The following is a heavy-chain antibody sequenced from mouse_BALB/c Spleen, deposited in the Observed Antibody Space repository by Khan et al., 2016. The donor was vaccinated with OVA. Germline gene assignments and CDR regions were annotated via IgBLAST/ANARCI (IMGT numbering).Heavy chain of an antibody. D-gene: IGHD2-1*01. V-gene: IGHV9-3-1*01. CDR1: GYTFTNYG. CDR3: ARPIYYSYVMVY. J-gene: IGHJ4*01. Sequence: QIQLVQSGPELKKPGETVKLSCKASGYTFTNYGLNWVKQESRKDLQWMSWLKTNTGEPTYALDFKGRFAFSLETSDSTVYLQFNNLKNEDTATNFGARPIYYSYVMVYWGQGTSVTVSS. CDR2: LKTNTGEP.